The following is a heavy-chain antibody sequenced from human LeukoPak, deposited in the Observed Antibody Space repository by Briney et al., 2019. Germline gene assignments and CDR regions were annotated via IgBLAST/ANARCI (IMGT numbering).Heavy chain of an antibody. CDR3: ATSTVVTPVNYYYGMDV. V-gene: IGHV1-2*02. CDR1: GYTFTGYY. Sequence: ASVKVSCKASGYTFTGYYMHWVRQAPGQGLEWMGWINPNSGGTNYAQKFQGRVTMTRDTSISTAYMELSRLRSDDTAVYYCATSTVVTPVNYYYGMDVWGQGTTVTVSS. D-gene: IGHD4-17*01. CDR2: INPNSGGT. J-gene: IGHJ6*02.